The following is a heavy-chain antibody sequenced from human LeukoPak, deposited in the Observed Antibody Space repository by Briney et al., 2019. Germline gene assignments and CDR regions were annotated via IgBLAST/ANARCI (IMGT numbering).Heavy chain of an antibody. D-gene: IGHD5-12*01. CDR1: GGSISSSSYY. V-gene: IGHV4-39*07. J-gene: IGHJ4*02. CDR2: IYYSGST. CDR3: ARDEQGVLVAIDY. Sequence: SETLSLTCTVSGGSISSSSYYWGWIRQPPGKGLEWTGSIYYSGSTYYNPSLKSRVTISVDTSKNQFSLKLSSVTAADTAVYYCARDEQGVLVAIDYWGQGTLVTVSS.